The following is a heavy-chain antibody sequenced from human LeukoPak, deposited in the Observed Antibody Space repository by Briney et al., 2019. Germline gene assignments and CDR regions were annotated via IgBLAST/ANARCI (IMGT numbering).Heavy chain of an antibody. J-gene: IGHJ4*02. CDR2: ISNSDGST. V-gene: IGHV3-23*01. CDR1: GFTFDDYW. CDR3: AKATGTLGN. Sequence: GGSLRLSCGASGFTFDDYWMSWVRQAPGKGLEWVSTISNSDGSTYYADSVKGRFTISRDNPKNTLYLQMNSLAAEDTAMYYCAKATGTLGNWGQGTLVTVSS. D-gene: IGHD1-1*01.